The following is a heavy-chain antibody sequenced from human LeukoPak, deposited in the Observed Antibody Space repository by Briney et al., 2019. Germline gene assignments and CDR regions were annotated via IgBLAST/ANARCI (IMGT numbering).Heavy chain of an antibody. J-gene: IGHJ4*02. CDR3: AKTNRYISSWYDY. Sequence: GGSLRLSCAASGFTFSIYAMSWVRQAPGKGLDWVSTIIGSGGNTYYAGSVKGRFTISRDNSKNTLYLQMNTLRADDTAIYYCAKTNRYISSWYDYWGQGTLVTVSS. CDR2: IIGSGGNT. V-gene: IGHV3-23*01. D-gene: IGHD6-13*01. CDR1: GFTFSIYA.